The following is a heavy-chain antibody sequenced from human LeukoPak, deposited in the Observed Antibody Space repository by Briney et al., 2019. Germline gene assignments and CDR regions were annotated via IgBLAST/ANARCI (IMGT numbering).Heavy chain of an antibody. CDR1: GYTFTSYY. CDR3: ARDPYYYYYMDV. Sequence: GASVKVSCKASGYTFTSYYMHWVRQAPGQGLEWMGIINPSGGSTSYAQKFQGRVTMTRDTSISTAYMELSRLRSDDTAVYYCARDPYYYYYMDVWGKGTTVTVSS. CDR2: INPSGGST. V-gene: IGHV1-46*01. J-gene: IGHJ6*03.